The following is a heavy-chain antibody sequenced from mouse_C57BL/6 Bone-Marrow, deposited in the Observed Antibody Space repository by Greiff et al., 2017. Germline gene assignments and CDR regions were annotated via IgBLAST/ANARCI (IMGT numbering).Heavy chain of an antibody. Sequence: VQLQESGPGLVAPSQSLSITCTASGFSLTSYGVHWVRQPPGKGLEWLVVIWSDGSTTYNSALKSRLSISTDNSKSQVFLKMNSLQTDDTAMYYCARHGDYDSPWFAYWGQGTLVTVSA. J-gene: IGHJ3*01. CDR1: GFSLTSYG. D-gene: IGHD2-4*01. CDR2: IWSDGST. CDR3: ARHGDYDSPWFAY. V-gene: IGHV2-6-1*01.